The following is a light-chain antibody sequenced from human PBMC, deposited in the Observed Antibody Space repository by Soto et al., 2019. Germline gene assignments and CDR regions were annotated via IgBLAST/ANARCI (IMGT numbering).Light chain of an antibody. CDR3: QQGYSTPG. V-gene: IGKV1-39*01. Sequence: DIQMTQSPSSLSASVGDRVTITCRASQSISNHLNWYQQTPGKAPKVLIFAVSNLQGGVPSRFSGSGSGTDFTLTISSLQPEDFATYSCQQGYSTPGFGQGTKLEIK. J-gene: IGKJ2*03. CDR2: AVS. CDR1: QSISNH.